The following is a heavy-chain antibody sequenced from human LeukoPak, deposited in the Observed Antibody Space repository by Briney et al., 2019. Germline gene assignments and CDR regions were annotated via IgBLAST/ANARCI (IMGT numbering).Heavy chain of an antibody. V-gene: IGHV3-21*01. D-gene: IGHD5-24*01. CDR1: GFTFSSYS. Sequence: GGSLRLSCAASGFTFSSYSTNWARQAPGKGLEWVSSISSRSSYIYYADSVKGRFTISRDNAKNSLYLQMNSLRAEDTAVYYCARGGYGYNFFDYWGQGTLVTVSS. CDR2: ISSRSSYI. J-gene: IGHJ4*02. CDR3: ARGGYGYNFFDY.